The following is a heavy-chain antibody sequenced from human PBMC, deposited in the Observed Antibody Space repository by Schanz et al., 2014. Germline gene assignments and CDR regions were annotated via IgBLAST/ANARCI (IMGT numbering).Heavy chain of an antibody. V-gene: IGHV3-30*03. CDR3: ARGASRDYFAMDV. Sequence: QVQLVESGGGVVQPGRSLRLSCAASGFTFSNYGMHWVRQAPGKGLEWVAVISYDGSNKYYADSVKGRFTISRDTAKNTVFLQMNNLRAEDTAVYYCARGASRDYFAMDVWGQGTTVTVSS. J-gene: IGHJ6*02. CDR1: GFTFSNYG. CDR2: ISYDGSNK.